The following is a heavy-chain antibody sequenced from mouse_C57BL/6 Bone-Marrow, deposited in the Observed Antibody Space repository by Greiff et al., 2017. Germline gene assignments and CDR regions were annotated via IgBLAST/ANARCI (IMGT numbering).Heavy chain of an antibody. Sequence: QVQLMQSGAELARPGASVKLSCKASGYTFTSYGISWVKQRTGQGLEWIGEIYPRSGNTYYNEKFKGKATLTADKSSSTAYMELRSLTSKDSAVYFCARWNYYGSSNGYWGQGTTLTVSS. J-gene: IGHJ2*01. CDR3: ARWNYYGSSNGY. CDR1: GYTFTSYG. CDR2: IYPRSGNT. D-gene: IGHD1-1*01. V-gene: IGHV1-81*01.